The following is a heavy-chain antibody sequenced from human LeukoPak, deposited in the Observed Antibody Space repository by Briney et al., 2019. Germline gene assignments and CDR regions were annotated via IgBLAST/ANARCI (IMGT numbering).Heavy chain of an antibody. CDR3: ASGRHDFLH. CDR2: INLDGTEE. Sequence: GGSLRLSCAASGLAFSDYWMSWVRQAPGKGLEWVANINLDGTEEHYVDSSLKGRFTISRDNAKNSLYLQMTSLRVEDTAVYYCASGRHDFLHWGQGTLVTVSS. D-gene: IGHD3/OR15-3a*01. CDR1: GLAFSDYW. J-gene: IGHJ4*02. V-gene: IGHV3-7*01.